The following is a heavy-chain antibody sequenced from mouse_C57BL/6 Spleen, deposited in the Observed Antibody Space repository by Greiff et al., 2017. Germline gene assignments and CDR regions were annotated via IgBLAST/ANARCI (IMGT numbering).Heavy chain of an antibody. CDR3: ARAYYDYECYFAY. Sequence: VQLQPSGAELAKPGASVKLSCKASGYTFTSYWMHWVKQRPGQGLVWIGYFIPSSGYTKYNQKSKDKATLTADTSSSTAYMQLSTLTYEDSAVYYCARAYYDYECYFAYWGQGTTLTVSS. CDR1: GYTFTSYW. D-gene: IGHD2-4*01. V-gene: IGHV1-7*01. CDR2: FIPSSGYT. J-gene: IGHJ2*01.